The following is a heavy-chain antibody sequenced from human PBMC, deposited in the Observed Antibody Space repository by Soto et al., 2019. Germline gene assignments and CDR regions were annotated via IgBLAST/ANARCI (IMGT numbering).Heavy chain of an antibody. V-gene: IGHV1-69*13. Sequence: SVKVSCKASGGTFSSYAISWVRQAPGQGLEWMGGIIPIFGTANYAQKFQGRVTITADESTSTAYMELSSLRSEDTAVYYCARGYCSGGSCYTYYYYYGMDVWGQGTTVTVPS. D-gene: IGHD2-15*01. CDR2: IIPIFGTA. J-gene: IGHJ6*02. CDR1: GGTFSSYA. CDR3: ARGYCSGGSCYTYYYYYGMDV.